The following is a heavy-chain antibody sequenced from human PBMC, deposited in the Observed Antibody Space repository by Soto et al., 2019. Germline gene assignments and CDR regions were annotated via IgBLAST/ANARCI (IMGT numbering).Heavy chain of an antibody. CDR1: SGSMSCRLW. Sequence: QVELQESSPGLVKPSGTLSLTCAVSSGSMSCRLWWNWVRQPPGKGLEWIGEIYHSGRTNYSPSFRSRVTMSVDKSNNQFSLRLTSVTAADTAVYYCARGSYDYIWGSYPSTHYYMDVWGNGATVTVSS. CDR2: IYHSGRT. J-gene: IGHJ6*03. D-gene: IGHD3-16*02. V-gene: IGHV4-4*02. CDR3: ARGSYDYIWGSYPSTHYYMDV.